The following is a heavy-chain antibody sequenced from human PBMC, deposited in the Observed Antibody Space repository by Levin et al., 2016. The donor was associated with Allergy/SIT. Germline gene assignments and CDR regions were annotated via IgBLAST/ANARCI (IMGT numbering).Heavy chain of an antibody. Sequence: WIRQPPGKGLEWIGYIYYSGSTYYNPSLKSRVTISVDTSKNQFSLKLSSVTAADTAVYYCARERVDIVATYDYWGQGTLVTVSS. CDR2: IYYSGST. D-gene: IGHD5-12*01. V-gene: IGHV4-31*02. J-gene: IGHJ4*02. CDR3: ARERVDIVATYDY.